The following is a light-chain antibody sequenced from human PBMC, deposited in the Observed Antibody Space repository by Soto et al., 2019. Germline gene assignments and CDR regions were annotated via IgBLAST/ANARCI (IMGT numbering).Light chain of an antibody. CDR3: SSYTNNGAPV. CDR1: NSDVGGYNY. CDR2: GVT. V-gene: IGLV2-14*01. J-gene: IGLJ1*01. Sequence: QSALAQAASVSGSPVQSITIFVTGTNSDVGGYNYVSCYHQHPGKAPKLIIYGVTNRPSGVSDRFSGSKSGYTASLTISGLRAEDEADYYCSSYTNNGAPVFGTGTKVTVL.